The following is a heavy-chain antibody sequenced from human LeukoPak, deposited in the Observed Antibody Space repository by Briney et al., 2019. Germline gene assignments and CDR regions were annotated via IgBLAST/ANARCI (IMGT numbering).Heavy chain of an antibody. CDR1: GFTFSSYG. CDR3: ARMGGYSGYDLNY. V-gene: IGHV3-30*02. CDR2: IRYDGSNK. Sequence: PGGSLRLSCAASGFTFSSYGMHWVRQAPGKGLEWVAFIRYDGSNKYYADSVKGRFTISRDNSKNTLYLQMNSLRAEDTALYYCARMGGYSGYDLNYWGQGTLVTVSS. J-gene: IGHJ4*02. D-gene: IGHD5-12*01.